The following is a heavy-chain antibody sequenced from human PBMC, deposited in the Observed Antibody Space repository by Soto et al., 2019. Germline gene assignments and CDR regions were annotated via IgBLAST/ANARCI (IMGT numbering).Heavy chain of an antibody. J-gene: IGHJ4*02. CDR3: AKDPVLGMYYYDSSGYSLDY. D-gene: IGHD3-22*01. CDR2: ISYDGSNK. CDR1: GFTFSSYG. Sequence: VQLVESGGGVVQPGRSLRLSCAASGFTFSSYGMHWVRQAPGKGLEWVAIISYDGSNKFYADSVKGRFTISRDNSKNTLYLQMNSLRAEDTAVYYCAKDPVLGMYYYDSSGYSLDYWGQGTLVTVSS. V-gene: IGHV3-30*18.